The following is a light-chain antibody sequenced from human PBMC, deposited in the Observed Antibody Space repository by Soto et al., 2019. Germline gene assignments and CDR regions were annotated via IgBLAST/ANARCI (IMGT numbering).Light chain of an antibody. CDR1: SSDVGAYDY. CDR2: EVS. V-gene: IGLV2-14*01. CDR3: ASYTITNALV. J-gene: IGLJ3*02. Sequence: QAASVSGSPGQSITISCTGTSSDVGAYDYVAWYQQHPGTAPKLIIYEVSNRPSGVSNRFSGSKSGNTASLTISGLQAEDESHYYCASYTITNALVFGGGTKLTVL.